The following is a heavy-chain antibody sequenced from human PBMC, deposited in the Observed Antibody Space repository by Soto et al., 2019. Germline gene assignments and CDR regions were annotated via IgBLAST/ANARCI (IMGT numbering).Heavy chain of an antibody. CDR2: ISYDGSNK. D-gene: IGHD6-19*01. J-gene: IGHJ5*02. V-gene: IGHV3-30*18. CDR3: AKGAVAGRLDWFDP. Sequence: PGGSLRLSCAASGFTFSSYGMHWVRQAPGKGLEWVAVISYDGSNKYYADSVKGRFTISRDNSKNTLYLQMNSLRAEDTAVYYCAKGAVAGRLDWFDPWGQGTLVTVSS. CDR1: GFTFSSYG.